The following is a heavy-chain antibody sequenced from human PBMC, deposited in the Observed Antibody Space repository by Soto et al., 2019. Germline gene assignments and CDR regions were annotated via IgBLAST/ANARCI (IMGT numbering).Heavy chain of an antibody. J-gene: IGHJ5*02. V-gene: IGHV2-5*01. CDR1: GFSLSTSGVG. CDR3: AHRRTGITGTTDWFDP. Sequence: QITLKETGPTLVKPTQTLTLTCTFSGFSLSTSGVGVGWIRQPPGKALEWLALIYWNDDTRYSPSLKSSLTITKDASKNQVVLTMTNMDPVDTATYYCAHRRTGITGTTDWFDPWGQGTLVTVSS. D-gene: IGHD1-20*01. CDR2: IYWNDDT.